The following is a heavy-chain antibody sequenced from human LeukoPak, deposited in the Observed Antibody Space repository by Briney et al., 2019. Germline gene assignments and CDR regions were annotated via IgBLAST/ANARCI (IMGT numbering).Heavy chain of an antibody. V-gene: IGHV4-59*01. Sequence: SETLSLTCTVSGGSISGYYWSWIRQPPGKGLEWIGYIYYSGSTNYNPSLKSRVTISVDTSKNQFSLKLSSVTAADTAVYYCARAGRRGYSGYDYDYWGQGTLVTVSS. CDR1: GGSISGYY. J-gene: IGHJ4*02. D-gene: IGHD5-12*01. CDR3: ARAGRRGYSGYDYDY. CDR2: IYYSGST.